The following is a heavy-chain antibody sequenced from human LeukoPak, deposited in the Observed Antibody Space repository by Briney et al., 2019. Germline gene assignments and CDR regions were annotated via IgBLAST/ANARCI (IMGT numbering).Heavy chain of an antibody. Sequence: PGGSLRLSCAASGFTFSSYAMSWVRQAPGKGLEWVSTISGSGGGTYYVDSVKGRFTISRDNSKNTLYLQMNSLRAEDTAVYYCAKSGYGAPHTSGYYYDGIDAFDIWGQGTMVTVSS. CDR2: ISGSGGGT. J-gene: IGHJ3*02. D-gene: IGHD3-22*01. CDR3: AKSGYGAPHTSGYYYDGIDAFDI. V-gene: IGHV3-23*01. CDR1: GFTFSSYA.